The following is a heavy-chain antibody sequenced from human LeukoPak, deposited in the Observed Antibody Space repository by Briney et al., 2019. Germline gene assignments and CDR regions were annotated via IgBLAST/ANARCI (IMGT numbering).Heavy chain of an antibody. D-gene: IGHD6-19*01. Sequence: PGPFLRPSPAPSSFSFSSYWMSSVSQPRGNGRELVANIKQEGSEKYYVDSVKGRFTISRDNAKNALYLQMNSLRAEDTAVYYCARERNSSGWYWNWGQGTLVTVSS. CDR1: SFSFSSYW. CDR2: IKQEGSEK. CDR3: ARERNSSGWYWN. V-gene: IGHV3-7*01. J-gene: IGHJ4*02.